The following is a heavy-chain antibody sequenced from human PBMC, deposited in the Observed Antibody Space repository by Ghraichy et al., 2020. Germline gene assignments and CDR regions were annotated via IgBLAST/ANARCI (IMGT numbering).Heavy chain of an antibody. CDR1: GFTFSSYG. J-gene: IGHJ4*02. V-gene: IGHV3-30*02. CDR3: AKVTEWEPHYYFDY. D-gene: IGHD1-26*01. Sequence: LSLTCAASGFTFSSYGMHWVRQAPGKGLEWVAFIRYDGSNKYYADSVKGRFTISRDNSKNTLYLQMNSLRAEDTAVYYCAKVTEWEPHYYFDYWGQGTLVTVSS. CDR2: IRYDGSNK.